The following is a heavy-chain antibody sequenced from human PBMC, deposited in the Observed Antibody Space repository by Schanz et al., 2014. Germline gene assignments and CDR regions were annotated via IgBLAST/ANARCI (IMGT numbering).Heavy chain of an antibody. V-gene: IGHV4-59*08. CDR3: ARLGSPHCATSDCHHDWFGP. J-gene: IGHJ5*02. D-gene: IGHD1-26*01. CDR1: GGSISTYY. Sequence: QVQLQESGPGVVKPSETLSLTCTVSGGSISTYYWSWIRQSPGKGLEWIGYIYYTGTTNYNPSLKRRPPISVHPPKTQFPLRRSSGTAADTAVYYCARLGSPHCATSDCHHDWFGPWGQGTLVTVSS. CDR2: IYYTGTT.